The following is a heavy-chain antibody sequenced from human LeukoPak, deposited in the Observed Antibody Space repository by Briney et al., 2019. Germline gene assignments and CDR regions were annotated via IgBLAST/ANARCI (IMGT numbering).Heavy chain of an antibody. D-gene: IGHD3-10*01. CDR1: GGSISSSSYY. Sequence: SETLSLTCTVSGGSISSSSYYWGWIRQPPGKGLEWIGSIYYSGSTYYNPSLKSRVTISVDTSKNQFSLKLSSVTAADTAVYYCAKAGGNRGSGSYYQIPIRYYYYYGMDVWGQGTTVTVFS. J-gene: IGHJ6*02. CDR3: AKAGGNRGSGSYYQIPIRYYYYYGMDV. CDR2: IYYSGST. V-gene: IGHV4-39*07.